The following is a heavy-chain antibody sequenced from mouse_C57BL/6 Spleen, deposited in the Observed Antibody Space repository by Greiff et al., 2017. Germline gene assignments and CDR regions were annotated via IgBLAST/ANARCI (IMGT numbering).Heavy chain of an antibody. J-gene: IGHJ1*03. V-gene: IGHV1-72*01. D-gene: IGHD2-5*01. Sequence: QVQLQQPGAELVKPGASVKLSCKASGYTFTSYWMHWVKQRPGRGLEWIGRIDPNSGGTKYNEKFKSTATLTVDKPSSTAYVELSSLTSEDSAVYYCASLYSNYEDWYFDVWGTGTTGTVSS. CDR3: ASLYSNYEDWYFDV. CDR1: GYTFTSYW. CDR2: IDPNSGGT.